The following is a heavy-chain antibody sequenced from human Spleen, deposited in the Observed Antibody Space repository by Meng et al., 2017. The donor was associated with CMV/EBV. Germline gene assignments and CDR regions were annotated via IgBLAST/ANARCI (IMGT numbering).Heavy chain of an antibody. Sequence: GRLVRAGAEVKRPVAAVKSPCKASGYTFTSYGSSWVRQAPGQGRKWMGWISAYNGNTNYAQKLQGRVTMTTDTSTNTAYMELRSLRSDDTAVYYCARDLGYGDELNWFDPWGQGTLVTVSS. CDR3: ARDLGYGDELNWFDP. V-gene: IGHV1-18*01. CDR1: GYTFTSYG. D-gene: IGHD5-12*01. CDR2: ISAYNGNT. J-gene: IGHJ5*02.